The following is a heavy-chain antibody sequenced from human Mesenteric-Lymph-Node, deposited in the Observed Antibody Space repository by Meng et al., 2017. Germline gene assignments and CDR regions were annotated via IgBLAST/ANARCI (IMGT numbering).Heavy chain of an antibody. Sequence: GESLKISCAASGFTFTNAWMSWVRQAPGKGLEWVGRIKSKSDGGTTEYAAAVKGRFTISRDDSKNTLYLQMNSLKTDDTALYYCSTDPRSSQATLYYYGVDVCGQGTTVTASS. V-gene: IGHV3-15*01. CDR2: IKSKSDGGTT. D-gene: IGHD1-26*01. CDR3: STDPRSSQATLYYYGVDV. CDR1: GFTFTNAW. J-gene: IGHJ6*02.